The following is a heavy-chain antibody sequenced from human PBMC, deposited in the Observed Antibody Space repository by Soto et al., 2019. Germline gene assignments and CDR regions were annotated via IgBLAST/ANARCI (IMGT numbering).Heavy chain of an antibody. Sequence: QVQLQQSGPGLVKPSETLSLTCTVSGGSIRSYYWSWIRQPAGKALEWIGRIYTSGNTNYNPSLKSRVTILLDTSKNPFSLDLSSVTDADTAVYYCAREGSSGFGMDVWGQGTTVTVSS. CDR2: IYTSGNT. CDR1: GGSIRSYY. V-gene: IGHV4-4*07. J-gene: IGHJ6*02. D-gene: IGHD6-25*01. CDR3: AREGSSGFGMDV.